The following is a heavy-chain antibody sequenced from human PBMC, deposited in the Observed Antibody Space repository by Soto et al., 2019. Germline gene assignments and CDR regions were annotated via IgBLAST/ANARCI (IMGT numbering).Heavy chain of an antibody. CDR3: GRVVEGATRHTDPDS. V-gene: IGHV4-39*01. J-gene: IGHJ5*01. CDR1: GVSIHNSHSF. CDR2: VYHNGGA. D-gene: IGHD2-21*01. Sequence: PSETLSLTCTVSGVSIHNSHSFWACILQPPGKGLQFIASVYHNGGAHYNSSLKSRVTISVDTANNQVSLRMRSLTAADTAFYYCGRVVEGATRHTDPDSWGQGILVTVSS.